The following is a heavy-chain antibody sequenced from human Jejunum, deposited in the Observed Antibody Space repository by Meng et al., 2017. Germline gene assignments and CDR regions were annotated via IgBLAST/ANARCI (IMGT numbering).Heavy chain of an antibody. CDR1: GVSPTAPFY. V-gene: IGHV4-4*02. CDR3: ARAIRERYFDS. J-gene: IGHJ4*02. CDR2: VWPSGAT. Sequence: QGPRPGPGPGPVTPSGTLSLTCTSVGVSPTAPFYWTWIRQAPGKGLEWIGEVWPSGATYYNPSLSSRITISIDTSNNQFSLEVAFLTAADTAVYYCARAIRERYFDSWGQGTLVTVSS. D-gene: IGHD1-14*01.